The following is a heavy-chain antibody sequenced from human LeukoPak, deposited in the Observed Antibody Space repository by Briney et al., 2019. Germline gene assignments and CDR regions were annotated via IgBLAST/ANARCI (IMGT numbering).Heavy chain of an antibody. CDR2: ISSSSSYI. D-gene: IGHD6-13*01. V-gene: IGHV3-21*01. CDR1: GFTFSSYS. Sequence: GGSLRLSCAASGFTFSSYSMNWVRQAPGKGLEWVSSISSSSSYIYYADSVKGRFTISRDNAKNSLYLQMNSLRAEDTAVYYCARETQAASSFDYWGQGTLVTVSS. J-gene: IGHJ4*02. CDR3: ARETQAASSFDY.